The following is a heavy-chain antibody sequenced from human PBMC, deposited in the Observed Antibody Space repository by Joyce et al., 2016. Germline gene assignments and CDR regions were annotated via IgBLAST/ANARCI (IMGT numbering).Heavy chain of an antibody. V-gene: IGHV4-39*07. CDR1: GGSISSTSYY. CDR2: IYYSRSP. CDR3: ARGMGSVVTPSAVDY. D-gene: IGHD4-23*01. J-gene: IGHJ4*02. Sequence: QLQLQESGPGLVKPSETLSLTCTVSGGSISSTSYYWGWIRQPPGKGLAWIGSIYYSRSPYYNPALRSRVTILGETSKNQFSLKVSSVTAADTAVYYCARGMGSVVTPSAVDYWGRGTLVTVSS.